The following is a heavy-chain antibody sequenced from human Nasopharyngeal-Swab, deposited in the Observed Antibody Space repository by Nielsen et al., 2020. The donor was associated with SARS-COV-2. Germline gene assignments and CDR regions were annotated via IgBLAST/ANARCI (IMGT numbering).Heavy chain of an antibody. CDR1: GVSITSQY. Sequence: SETLSLTCTVSGVSITSQYWSWIRQPPGKGLEWIGYISHNSGTSYNPSLKSRVTMFMDTSTNQFSLRLRSVTAADTAVYYCAKEGATGWFDPWGQGTLVTVSS. J-gene: IGHJ5*02. CDR3: AKEGATGWFDP. V-gene: IGHV4-59*11. CDR2: ISHNSGT.